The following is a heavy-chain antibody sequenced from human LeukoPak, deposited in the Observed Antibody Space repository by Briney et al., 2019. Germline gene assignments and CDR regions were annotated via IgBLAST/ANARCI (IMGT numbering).Heavy chain of an antibody. CDR1: GVPISNYY. V-gene: IGHV4-59*01. D-gene: IGHD3-10*01. Sequence: SETLSLTCTVSGVPISNYYWHWIRQSPGKGLEWIGYVYYSGSTDYNPSLKSRVSISVDTSKNQFFLELSSVTAADTAIYYCARGGVVGTMLRGINWFDPWGQGSPVAVSS. J-gene: IGHJ5*02. CDR3: ARGGVVGTMLRGINWFDP. CDR2: VYYSGST.